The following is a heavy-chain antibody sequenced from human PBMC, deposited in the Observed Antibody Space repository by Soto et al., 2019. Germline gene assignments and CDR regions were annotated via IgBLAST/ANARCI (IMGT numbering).Heavy chain of an antibody. J-gene: IGHJ6*02. CDR1: GFTFRSYA. Sequence: QVQLVESGGGVVQPGRSLRLSCAASGFTFRSYAMHWVRQAPGKGLEWVALISYDDGRDEYYADSVRGRFTISRDNSKNTLYLQMSSLRVEDTAVYYCAIWYYDTSKTHSYGMDVWGQGTTVAVSS. D-gene: IGHD3-22*01. CDR2: ISYDDGRDE. V-gene: IGHV3-30-3*01. CDR3: AIWYYDTSKTHSYGMDV.